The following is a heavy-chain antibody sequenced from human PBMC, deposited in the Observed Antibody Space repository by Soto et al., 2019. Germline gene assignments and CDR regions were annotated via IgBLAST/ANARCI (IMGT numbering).Heavy chain of an antibody. CDR1: GFTFSSYW. J-gene: IGHJ6*02. V-gene: IGHV3-7*03. CDR2: IKQDGSEK. Sequence: EVQLVESGGGLVQPGGSLRLSCAASGFTFSSYWMSWVRQAPGKGLEWVANIKQDGSEKYYVDSVKGRFTISRDNAKNSLYLQMNSLRAEDTAVYYCARDSRESTIFGVVRYYYGMDVWGQGTTVTVSS. CDR3: ARDSRESTIFGVVRYYYGMDV. D-gene: IGHD3-3*01.